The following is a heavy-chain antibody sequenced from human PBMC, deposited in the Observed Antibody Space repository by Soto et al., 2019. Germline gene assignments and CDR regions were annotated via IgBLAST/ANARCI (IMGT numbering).Heavy chain of an antibody. J-gene: IGHJ4*02. Sequence: GGSLRLSCAASGFTFSSYWMSWVRQAPGKGLEWVANIKQDGSEKYYVDSVKGRFTISRDNAKNSLYLQMNSLRAEDTAVYYCASVLWFGENYFDYWGQGTLVTVSS. CDR3: ASVLWFGENYFDY. CDR2: IKQDGSEK. V-gene: IGHV3-7*01. D-gene: IGHD3-10*01. CDR1: GFTFSSYW.